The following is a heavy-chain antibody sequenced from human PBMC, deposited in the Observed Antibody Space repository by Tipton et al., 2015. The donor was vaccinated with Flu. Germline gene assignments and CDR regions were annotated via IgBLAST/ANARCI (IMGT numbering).Heavy chain of an antibody. D-gene: IGHD6-19*01. Sequence: TLSLTCTVSGGSISSYYWSWIRQPPGKGLEWIGYIYYSGSTNYNPSLKSRVAISVDTSKNQFALKLSSVTAADTAVYYCARDRGSSGWSDYWGQGTLVTVSS. CDR2: IYYSGST. V-gene: IGHV4-59*12. CDR3: ARDRGSSGWSDY. J-gene: IGHJ4*02. CDR1: GGSISSYY.